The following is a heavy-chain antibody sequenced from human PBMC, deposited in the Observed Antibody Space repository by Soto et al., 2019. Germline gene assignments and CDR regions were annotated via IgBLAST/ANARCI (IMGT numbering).Heavy chain of an antibody. Sequence: SETLSLTCTVSDGSIGSYYWSWIRQPPGKGLEWIAYISYSGGTNYNPSLKNRVTTSLNTSKSQLYLRLTSVTAADTAVYFCARGHPFDYWGQGALVTVSS. V-gene: IGHV4-59*12. J-gene: IGHJ4*02. CDR3: ARGHPFDY. CDR2: ISYSGGT. CDR1: DGSIGSYY.